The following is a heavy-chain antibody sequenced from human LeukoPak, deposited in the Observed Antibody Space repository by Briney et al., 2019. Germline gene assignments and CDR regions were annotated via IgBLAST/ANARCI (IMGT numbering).Heavy chain of an antibody. Sequence: ASVKVSFKASGYTFTSYDINWVRQATGQGLEWMGWMNPNSGNTGYAQKFQGRVTMTRNTSISTAYMELSSLRSEDTAVYYCARGQEQWLVRSWFDPWGQGTLVTVSS. V-gene: IGHV1-8*01. CDR2: MNPNSGNT. D-gene: IGHD6-19*01. CDR3: ARGQEQWLVRSWFDP. CDR1: GYTFTSYD. J-gene: IGHJ5*02.